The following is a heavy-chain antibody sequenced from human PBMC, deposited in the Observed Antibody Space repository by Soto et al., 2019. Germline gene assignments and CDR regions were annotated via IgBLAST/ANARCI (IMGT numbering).Heavy chain of an antibody. D-gene: IGHD3-10*01. J-gene: IGHJ3*02. CDR1: GGTFSSYA. CDR3: ARVTGGSPGIAFDI. CDR2: IIPIFGTA. Sequence: QVQLVQSGAEVKKPGSSVKVSCKASGGTFSSYAISWVRQAPGQGLEWMGGIIPIFGTANYAQKFQGRVTITADEATSTAYRELSSLRSEDTSVYYCARVTGGSPGIAFDIWGQGTMVTVSS. V-gene: IGHV1-69*01.